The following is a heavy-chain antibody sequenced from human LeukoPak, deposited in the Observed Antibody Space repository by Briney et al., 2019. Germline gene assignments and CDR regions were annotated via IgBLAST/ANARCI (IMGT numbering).Heavy chain of an antibody. CDR2: INPNSGGT. Sequence: EASVKVSCKASGYTFTGYYMHWVRQAPGQGLEWMGRINPNSGGTNYVEKFQGRVTMTRDTSISTAYMELSRLTSDDTAMYYCARWSNSGFDYWGQGTLSPSPQ. CDR3: ARWSNSGFDY. CDR1: GYTFTGYY. J-gene: IGHJ4*02. D-gene: IGHD1-26*01. V-gene: IGHV1-2*02.